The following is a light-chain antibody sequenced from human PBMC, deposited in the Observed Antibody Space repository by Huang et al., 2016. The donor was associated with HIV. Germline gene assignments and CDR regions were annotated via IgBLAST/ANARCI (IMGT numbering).Light chain of an antibody. CDR3: QQDYNLSLT. CDR2: VAS. V-gene: IGKV3D-7*01. CDR1: QSVSSCY. Sequence: PGERVTLSCRASQSVSSCYLTWYQQKPGQAPRLLIYVASTRATGIPARFSGSGSATDFTLTISSLQPEDFAVYYCQQDYNLSLTFGGGTKVEIK. J-gene: IGKJ4*01.